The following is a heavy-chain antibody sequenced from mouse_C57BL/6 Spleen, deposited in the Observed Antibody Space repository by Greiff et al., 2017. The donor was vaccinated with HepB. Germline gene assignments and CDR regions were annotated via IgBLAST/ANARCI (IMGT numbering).Heavy chain of an antibody. D-gene: IGHD1-1*01. Sequence: VQLQQSGPELVKPGASVKISCKASGYAFSSSWMNWVKQRPGKGLEWIGRIYPGDGDTNYNGKFKGKATLTADKSSSTAYMQLSSLTSEDSAVYFCARGYGSNHWYFEVWGTGTTVTVAS. J-gene: IGHJ1*03. V-gene: IGHV1-82*01. CDR2: IYPGDGDT. CDR3: ARGYGSNHWYFEV. CDR1: GYAFSSSW.